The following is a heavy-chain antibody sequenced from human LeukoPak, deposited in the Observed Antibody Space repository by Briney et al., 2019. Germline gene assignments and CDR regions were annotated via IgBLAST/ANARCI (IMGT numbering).Heavy chain of an antibody. Sequence: GGTLRLSCAASGFTFSSYGMHWVRQAPAKGLGRVSVRWKDGSNRSYADSVKGRFTTSRDNSKTALYVQMNSLRAEETAVYYCAKSRYYYDSSGYSPSDYWGQGTLVTVSS. D-gene: IGHD3-22*01. V-gene: IGHV3-33*06. CDR2: RWKDGSNR. CDR3: AKSRYYYDSSGYSPSDY. CDR1: GFTFSSYG. J-gene: IGHJ4*02.